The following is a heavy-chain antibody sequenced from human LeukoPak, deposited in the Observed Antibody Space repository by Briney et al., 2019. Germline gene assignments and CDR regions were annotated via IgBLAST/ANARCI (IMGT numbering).Heavy chain of an antibody. J-gene: IGHJ3*02. Sequence: ASVKVSCKASGYTFTSYYMHWVRQAPGQGLEWMGIINPSGGSTSYAQKFQGRVTMTRNTSISTAYMELSSLRSEDTAVYYCARGWELLAFDIWGQGTMVTVSS. CDR1: GYTFTSYY. CDR3: ARGWELLAFDI. V-gene: IGHV1-46*01. CDR2: INPSGGST. D-gene: IGHD1-26*01.